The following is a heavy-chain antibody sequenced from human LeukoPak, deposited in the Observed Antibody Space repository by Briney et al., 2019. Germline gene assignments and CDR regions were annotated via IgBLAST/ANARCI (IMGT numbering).Heavy chain of an antibody. J-gene: IGHJ4*02. CDR2: IYHSGST. Sequence: SSETLSLTCTVSGGSISSGGYYWSWIRQPPGKGLEWIGYIYHSGSTYYNPSLKSRVTISVDRSKNQFSLKLSSVTAADTAVYYCARDKQLEGPDYWGQGTLVTVSS. D-gene: IGHD6-6*01. CDR3: ARDKQLEGPDY. V-gene: IGHV4-30-2*01. CDR1: GGSISSGGYY.